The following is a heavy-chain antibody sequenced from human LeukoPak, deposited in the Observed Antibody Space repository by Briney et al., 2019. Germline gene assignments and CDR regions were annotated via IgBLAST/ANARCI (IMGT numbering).Heavy chain of an antibody. V-gene: IGHV3-9*01. D-gene: IGHD6-19*01. J-gene: IGHJ4*02. Sequence: GGSLRLSCAASGFTFDDYAMHWVRQAPGKGLEWVSGISWNSGSIGYADSVKGRFTISRDNAKNSLYLQMNSLRAEDTALYYCAKEGGGWIAVADRGGEFDYWGQGTLVTVSS. CDR2: ISWNSGSI. CDR3: AKEGGGWIAVADRGGEFDY. CDR1: GFTFDDYA.